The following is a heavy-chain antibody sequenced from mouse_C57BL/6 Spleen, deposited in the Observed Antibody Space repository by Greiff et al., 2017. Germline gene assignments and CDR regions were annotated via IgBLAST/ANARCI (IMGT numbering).Heavy chain of an antibody. CDR2: IDPENGDT. CDR3: TTASGTSY. Sequence: VQLQQSGAELVRPGASVKLSCTASGFNIKDDYMHWVKQRPEPGLEWIGWIDPENGDTEYASKFQGKATITADTSSNTAYLQLSSLTSEDTAVYYCTTASGTSYWGQGTLVTVSA. CDR1: GFNIKDDY. J-gene: IGHJ3*01. V-gene: IGHV14-4*01.